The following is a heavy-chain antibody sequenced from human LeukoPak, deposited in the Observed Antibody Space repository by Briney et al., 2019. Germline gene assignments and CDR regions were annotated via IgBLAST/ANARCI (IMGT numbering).Heavy chain of an antibody. CDR1: GFTFSSYS. CDR3: TSIGYGDYGSDY. CDR2: IRSKANSYAT. D-gene: IGHD4-17*01. Sequence: GGSLRLSCATTGFTFSSYSMIWVRKASGKELEWVGRIRSKANSYATAYAASVKGRFTISRDDSKNTAYLQMNSLKTEDTAVYYCTSIGYGDYGSDYWGQGTLVTVSS. V-gene: IGHV3-73*01. J-gene: IGHJ4*02.